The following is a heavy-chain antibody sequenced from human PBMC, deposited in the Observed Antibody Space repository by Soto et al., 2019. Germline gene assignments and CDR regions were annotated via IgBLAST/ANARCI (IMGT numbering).Heavy chain of an antibody. Sequence: QVQLVQSGAEVKKPGASVKVSCKASGYTFTNHDINWVRQATGQGLEWMGWMNPNSGSTGYAQKFQGRITLTRNPSISTAYMELSSLRSEDTAVYYCAKFVGKDPFDYWGQGTLVTVSS. V-gene: IGHV1-8*01. J-gene: IGHJ4*02. D-gene: IGHD2-21*01. CDR3: AKFVGKDPFDY. CDR1: GYTFTNHD. CDR2: MNPNSGST.